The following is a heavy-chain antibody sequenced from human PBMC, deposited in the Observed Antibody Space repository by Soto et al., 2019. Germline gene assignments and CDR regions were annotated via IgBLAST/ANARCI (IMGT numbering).Heavy chain of an antibody. CDR1: GYTFTDYA. CDR3: ATGSRMWTPDY. V-gene: IGHV1-3*04. CDR2: INTGNGNT. J-gene: IGHJ4*02. D-gene: IGHD2-21*01. Sequence: QVQLVQSGAEVKKPGASVKVSCKASGYTFTDYAMHWVRQAPGQRLEWMGWINTGNGNTKFSLKFQGRVTITRDTSATTAYMELTSLRSEDTAVYYCATGSRMWTPDYWGQGTLVTVSS.